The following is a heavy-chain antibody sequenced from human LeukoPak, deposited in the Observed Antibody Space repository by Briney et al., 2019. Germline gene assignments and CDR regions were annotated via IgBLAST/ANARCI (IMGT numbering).Heavy chain of an antibody. Sequence: GASEKVSCKASGGTFSSYAISWVRQAPGQGLEWMGRIIPIFGTANYAQKFQGRVTITTDESTSTAYMELSSLRSEDTAVYYCAAGGHSGYDSYYFDYWGQGTLVTVSS. J-gene: IGHJ4*02. CDR2: IIPIFGTA. D-gene: IGHD5-12*01. V-gene: IGHV1-69*05. CDR1: GGTFSSYA. CDR3: AAGGHSGYDSYYFDY.